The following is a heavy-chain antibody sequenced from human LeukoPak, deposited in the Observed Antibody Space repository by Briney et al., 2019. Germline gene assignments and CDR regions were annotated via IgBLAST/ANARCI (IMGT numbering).Heavy chain of an antibody. Sequence: GGSLRLSCAASGFTFSTYTMNWVRQAPGEGPEWVSSISSSSDYIYHADSVKGRFTISRDNAKNSLYLQMNSLRAEDTAVYYCASHPSQYSSSWYNWFDPWGQGTLVTVSS. J-gene: IGHJ5*02. D-gene: IGHD6-13*01. CDR2: ISSSSDYI. CDR3: ASHPSQYSSSWYNWFDP. CDR1: GFTFSTYT. V-gene: IGHV3-21*01.